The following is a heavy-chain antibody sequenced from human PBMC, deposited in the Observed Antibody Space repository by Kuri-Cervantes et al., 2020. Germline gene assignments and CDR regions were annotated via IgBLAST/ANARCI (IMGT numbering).Heavy chain of an antibody. CDR1: GFTFSSYS. J-gene: IGHJ6*03. V-gene: IGHV3-23*01. D-gene: IGHD3-16*01. CDR2: ISGSGGST. CDR3: ARPPGDPQTYYYYYMDV. Sequence: ETLSLTCVASGFTFSSYSMNWVRQAPGKGLEWVSGISGSGGSTQYADSVKGRFTISRDNSKNTLYLQMNSLRAEDTAVYYCARPPGDPQTYYYYYMDVWGKGTTVTVSS.